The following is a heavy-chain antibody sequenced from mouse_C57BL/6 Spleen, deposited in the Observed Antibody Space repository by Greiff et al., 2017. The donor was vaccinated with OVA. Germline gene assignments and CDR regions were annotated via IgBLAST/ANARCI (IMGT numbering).Heavy chain of an antibody. J-gene: IGHJ1*03. V-gene: IGHV5-17*01. D-gene: IGHD2-3*01. Sequence: EVKVVESGGGLVKPGGSLKLSCAASGFTFSDYGMHWVRQAPEKGLEWVAYISSGSSTIYYADTVKGRFTISRDNAKNTLFLQMTSLRSEDTAMYYCARPRLLHWYFDVWGTGTTVTVSS. CDR3: ARPRLLHWYFDV. CDR2: ISSGSSTI. CDR1: GFTFSDYG.